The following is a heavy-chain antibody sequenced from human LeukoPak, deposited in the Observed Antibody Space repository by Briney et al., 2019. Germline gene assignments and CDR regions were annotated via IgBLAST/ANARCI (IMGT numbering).Heavy chain of an antibody. CDR1: GFTFSSYA. CDR3: AKDPYYDFWSGYYGY. Sequence: GSLRLSCAASGFTFSSYAMSWVRQAPGKGLEWVSGISGSGGSTYYADSVKGRFTISRDNSKNTLYLQMNSLRAEDTAVYYCAKDPYYDFWSGYYGYWGQGTLVTVSS. CDR2: ISGSGGST. V-gene: IGHV3-23*01. D-gene: IGHD3-3*01. J-gene: IGHJ4*02.